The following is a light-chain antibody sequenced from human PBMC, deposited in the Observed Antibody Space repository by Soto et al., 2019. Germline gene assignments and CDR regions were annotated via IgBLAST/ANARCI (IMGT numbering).Light chain of an antibody. Sequence: QSALTQPPSASGSPGQSVTISCTGTSSDVGGYNSVSWYQQHPGKAPKLMIYEVSKRPSGVPDRFSGSKSDNTASLTVSGLQAEDEADYYCSSYAGGNNYVFGTGTKLTVL. CDR1: SSDVGGYNS. CDR3: SSYAGGNNYV. V-gene: IGLV2-8*01. CDR2: EVS. J-gene: IGLJ1*01.